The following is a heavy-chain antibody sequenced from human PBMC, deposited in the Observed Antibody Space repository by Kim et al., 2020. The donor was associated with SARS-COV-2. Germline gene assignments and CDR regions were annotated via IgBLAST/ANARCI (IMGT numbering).Heavy chain of an antibody. CDR2: ISYDGSNK. Sequence: GGSLRLSCAASGFTFSSYAMHWVRQAPGKGLEWVAVISYDGSNKYYADSVKGRFTISRDNSKNTLYLQMNSLRAEDTAVYYCARGGYSNYTGDYWGQGTLVTVSS. V-gene: IGHV3-30-3*01. D-gene: IGHD4-4*01. CDR1: GFTFSSYA. CDR3: ARGGYSNYTGDY. J-gene: IGHJ4*02.